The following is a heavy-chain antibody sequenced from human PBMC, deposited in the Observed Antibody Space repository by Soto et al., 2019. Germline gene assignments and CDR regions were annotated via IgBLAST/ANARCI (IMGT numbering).Heavy chain of an antibody. CDR1: GYTFTSYA. CDR3: ARGPGGYDLMDY. D-gene: IGHD5-12*01. Sequence: ASVKVSCRASGYTFTSYAMHWVRQAPGQRLEWMGWINAGNGNTKYSQKFQGRVTITRDTSASTAYMELSSLRSEDTAVYYCARGPGGYDLMDYWGQGTLVTVSS. J-gene: IGHJ4*02. V-gene: IGHV1-3*01. CDR2: INAGNGNT.